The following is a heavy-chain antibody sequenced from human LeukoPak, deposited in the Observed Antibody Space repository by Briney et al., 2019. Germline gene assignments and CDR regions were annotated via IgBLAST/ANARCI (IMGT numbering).Heavy chain of an antibody. CDR2: INHSGST. V-gene: IGHV4-34*01. D-gene: IGHD6-19*01. Sequence: SETLSLTCAVYGGSFNGYYWSWIRQPPGKGLEWIGEINHSGSTNYNPSLKSRVTISVDTSKNQFSLKLSSVTAADTAVYYCARFVAVAGNDYWGQGTLVTVSS. J-gene: IGHJ4*02. CDR3: ARFVAVAGNDY. CDR1: GGSFNGYY.